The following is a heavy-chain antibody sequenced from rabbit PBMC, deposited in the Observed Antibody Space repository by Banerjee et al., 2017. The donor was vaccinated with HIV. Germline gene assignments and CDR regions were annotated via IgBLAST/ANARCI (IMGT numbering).Heavy chain of an antibody. D-gene: IGHD6-1*01. J-gene: IGHJ4*01. CDR2: IYGGSSGST. CDR3: ARDPYAIAIIVYNL. CDR1: GFSFSSGYY. Sequence: QSLEESGGDLVKPGASLTLTCKASGFSFSSGYYMCWVRQAPGKGLEWIACIYGGSSGSTVYASWAKGRFTISKTSSTTVTLQMTSLTAADTATYFCARDPYAIAIIVYNLWGPGTLVTVS. V-gene: IGHV1S40*01.